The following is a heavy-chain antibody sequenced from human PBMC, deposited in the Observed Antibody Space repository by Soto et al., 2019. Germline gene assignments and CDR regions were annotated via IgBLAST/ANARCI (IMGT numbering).Heavy chain of an antibody. CDR2: IYYSGST. Sequence: QVQLQESGPGLVKPSETLSLTCTVSGGSISSYYWSWIRQPPGKGLEWIGYIYYSGSTNYNPSLKSRVTISVDTSKIQFPLKLSSLTAADTAVYYCARHGRWHDLDIWGQGTMVTVSS. V-gene: IGHV4-59*08. J-gene: IGHJ3*02. CDR1: GGSISSYY. D-gene: IGHD1-1*01. CDR3: ARHGRWHDLDI.